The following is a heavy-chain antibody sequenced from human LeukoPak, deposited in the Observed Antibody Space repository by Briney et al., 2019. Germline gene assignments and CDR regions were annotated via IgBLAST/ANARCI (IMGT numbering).Heavy chain of an antibody. CDR3: ARGGIASNWFDP. Sequence: SETLSLTCAVYGGSCSGYYWSWIRQPPGKGLEWIGEINHSGSTNYNPSLKSRVTISVDTSKNQFSLKLSSVTAADTAVYYCARGGIASNWFDPWGQGTLVTVSS. CDR2: INHSGST. J-gene: IGHJ5*02. D-gene: IGHD6-13*01. V-gene: IGHV4-34*01. CDR1: GGSCSGYY.